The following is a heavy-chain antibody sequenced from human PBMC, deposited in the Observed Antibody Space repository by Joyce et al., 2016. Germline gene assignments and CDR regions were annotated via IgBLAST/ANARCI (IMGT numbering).Heavy chain of an antibody. CDR2: VYPSGRT. J-gene: IGHJ5*02. D-gene: IGHD2-2*01. V-gene: IGHV4-61*02. Sequence: QVQLQESGPGLVKPSPTLSLPCTVSGGYITSGNYYGNWIRPPAGNGLEWIGRVYPSGRTSYNPSLKSRVTISVDTSKNQFSLKLRSVTAADTAVYYCVRGIVVVVTGHNWFDPWGQGTLVTVSS. CDR3: VRGIVVVVTGHNWFDP. CDR1: GGYITSGNYY.